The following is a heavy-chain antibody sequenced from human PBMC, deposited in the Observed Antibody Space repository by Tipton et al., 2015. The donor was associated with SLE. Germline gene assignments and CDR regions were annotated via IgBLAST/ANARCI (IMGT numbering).Heavy chain of an antibody. Sequence: TLSLTCTVSGGSISSGSYYWGWIRQPPGKGLEWIGSIYHSGSTYYNPSLKSRVTISVDTSKNQFSLKLSSVTAADTAVYYCARGGTQDTFDYWGQGTLVTVSS. CDR3: ARGGTQDTFDY. J-gene: IGHJ4*02. CDR1: GGSISSGSYY. D-gene: IGHD3-16*01. V-gene: IGHV4-39*07. CDR2: IYHSGST.